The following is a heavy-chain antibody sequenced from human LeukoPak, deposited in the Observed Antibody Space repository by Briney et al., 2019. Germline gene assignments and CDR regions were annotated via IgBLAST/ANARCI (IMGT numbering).Heavy chain of an antibody. CDR3: ARDGSYDILTGWEFYYYYYMDV. CDR1: GFTFDDYA. J-gene: IGHJ6*03. Sequence: PGGSLRLSCAASGFTFDDYAMHWVRQAPGKGLEWVSSISSSSSYIYYADSVKGRFTISRDNAKNSLYLQMNSLRAEDTAVYYCARDGSYDILTGWEFYYYYYMDVWGKGTTVTVSS. CDR2: ISSSSSYI. V-gene: IGHV3-21*01. D-gene: IGHD3-9*01.